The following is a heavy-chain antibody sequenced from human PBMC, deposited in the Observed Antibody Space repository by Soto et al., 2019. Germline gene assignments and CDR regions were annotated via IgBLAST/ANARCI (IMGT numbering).Heavy chain of an antibody. Sequence: SXTLSLTCTVSGGSISSYYRSWVRQLPVKGLERIGYIYYSGSTNYNPSLKSRVTISVDTSKNQLSLKLSSVTAADTAVYYCARLVRDIVATWFDPWGQGTLVTV. J-gene: IGHJ5*02. CDR3: ARLVRDIVATWFDP. D-gene: IGHD5-12*01. V-gene: IGHV4-59*08. CDR1: GGSISSYY. CDR2: IYYSGST.